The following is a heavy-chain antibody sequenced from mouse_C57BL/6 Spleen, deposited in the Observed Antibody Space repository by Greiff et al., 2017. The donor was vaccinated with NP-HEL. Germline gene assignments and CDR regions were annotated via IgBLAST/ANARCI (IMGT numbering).Heavy chain of an antibody. D-gene: IGHD2-5*01. V-gene: IGHV1-26*01. Sequence: VQLQQSGPELVKPGASVKISCKASGYTFTDYYMNWVKQSHGKSLEWIGDINPNNGGTSYNQKFKGKATLTVDKSSSTAYMELRSLTSEDSAVYYCARPGPYSNYFDYWGQGTTLTVSS. CDR2: INPNNGGT. J-gene: IGHJ2*01. CDR1: GYTFTDYY. CDR3: ARPGPYSNYFDY.